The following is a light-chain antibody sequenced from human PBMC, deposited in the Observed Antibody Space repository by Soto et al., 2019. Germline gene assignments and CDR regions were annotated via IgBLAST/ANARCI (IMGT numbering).Light chain of an antibody. V-gene: IGLV3-1*01. J-gene: IGLJ1*01. CDR3: QAWDSSTGV. CDR1: KLGDKY. Sequence: SYELTQPPSVSVSPGQTPSITCSGDKLGDKYACWYQQKPGQSPVLVIYQDSKRPSGIPERFSGSNSGNTATLTISGTQAMDEADYYCQAWDSSTGVFGTGTKLTVL. CDR2: QDS.